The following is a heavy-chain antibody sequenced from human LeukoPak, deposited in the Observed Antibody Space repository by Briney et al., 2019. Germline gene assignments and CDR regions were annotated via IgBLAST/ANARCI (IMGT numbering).Heavy chain of an antibody. J-gene: IGHJ4*02. CDR2: IYYSGST. V-gene: IGHV4-39*07. CDR3: ARAPVVPAAIRVGYFDY. D-gene: IGHD2-2*02. Sequence: SETLSLTCTVSGGSISSSSYYWGWIRQPPGKGLEWIGSIYYSGSTYYNPSLKSRVTISVDTSKNQFSLKLSSVTAADTAVYYCARAPVVPAAIRVGYFDYWGQGTLVTVSS. CDR1: GGSISSSSYY.